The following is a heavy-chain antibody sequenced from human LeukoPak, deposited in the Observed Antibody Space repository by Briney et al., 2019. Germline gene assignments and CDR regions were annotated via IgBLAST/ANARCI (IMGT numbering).Heavy chain of an antibody. D-gene: IGHD6-13*01. CDR1: GGSFSGYY. CDR3: ARGKGGRKKQQLVNWFDP. J-gene: IGHJ5*02. Sequence: SETLSLTCAVYGGSFSGYYWSWIRQPPGKGLEWIGEINHSGSTNCNPSLKSRVTISVDTSKNQFSLKLSSVTAADTAVYYCARGKGGRKKQQLVNWFDPWGQGTLVTVSS. V-gene: IGHV4-34*01. CDR2: INHSGST.